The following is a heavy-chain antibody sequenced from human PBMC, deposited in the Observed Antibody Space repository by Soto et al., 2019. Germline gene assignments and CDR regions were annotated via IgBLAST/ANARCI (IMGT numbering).Heavy chain of an antibody. J-gene: IGHJ4*02. CDR2: MYYSGST. CDR3: ARHLMIVSGYFDY. V-gene: IGHV4-34*01. D-gene: IGHD3-22*01. CDR1: GGSFSGYY. Sequence: SETLSLTCAVYGGSFSGYYWTWIRQPPGTGLEWIGSMYYSGSTYYNPSLKSRVTISADTSKNQFSLKLSSVTAADTAVYYCARHLMIVSGYFDYWGQGTLVTAPQ.